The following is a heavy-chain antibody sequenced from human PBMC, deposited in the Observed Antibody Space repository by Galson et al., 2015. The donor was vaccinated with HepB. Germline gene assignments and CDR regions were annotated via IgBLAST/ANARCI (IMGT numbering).Heavy chain of an antibody. CDR1: GFTFSNYA. CDR2: ISGSAGRA. J-gene: IGHJ4*02. D-gene: IGHD6-19*01. V-gene: IGHV3-23*01. CDR3: AKDAYTSGWYRDY. Sequence: SLRLSCAASGFTFSNYAMSWVRQAPGKGLEWVSIISGSAGRAYYADSVRGRFTISRDNSRDTLYLQMSSLRAEDTAVYYCAKDAYTSGWYRDYWGQGTLVTVSS.